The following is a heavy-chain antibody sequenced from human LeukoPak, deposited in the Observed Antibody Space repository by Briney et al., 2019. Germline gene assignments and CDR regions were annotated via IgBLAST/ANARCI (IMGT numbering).Heavy chain of an antibody. Sequence: GGSLRLSYAASGFTFSSYSMNWVRQAPGKGPEWVSYISSGSRTIYYADSVKGRFTMSRDNAKNSLYLQMNSLRAEDTAVYYCARESISGHRDFDYWGQGALVTVSS. CDR3: ARESISGHRDFDY. CDR1: GFTFSSYS. J-gene: IGHJ4*02. CDR2: ISSGSRTI. V-gene: IGHV3-48*01. D-gene: IGHD1-26*01.